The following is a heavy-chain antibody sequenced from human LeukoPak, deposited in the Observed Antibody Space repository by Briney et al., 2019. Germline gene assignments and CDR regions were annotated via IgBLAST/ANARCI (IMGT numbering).Heavy chain of an antibody. CDR3: ARNILLWFGESLASSFDY. Sequence: PSETLSLTCTVSGYSISSGYYWGWIRQPPGKGLGWIGSIYHSGSAYYNPSLNSRGTISVDTSKNQSSLKLSSVTAADTAVYYCARNILLWFGESLASSFDYWGQGTLVTVSS. CDR2: IYHSGSA. V-gene: IGHV4-38-2*02. CDR1: GYSISSGYY. D-gene: IGHD3-10*01. J-gene: IGHJ4*02.